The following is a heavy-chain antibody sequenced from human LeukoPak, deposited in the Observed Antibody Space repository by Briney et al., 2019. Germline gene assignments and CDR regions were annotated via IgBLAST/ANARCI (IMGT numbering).Heavy chain of an antibody. Sequence: GGSLRLSCAASGFTFSDHYMDWVRQAPGKGLEWVGRTRNKANSYTTEYAASVKGRFTISRDDSKNSLYLQMNSLKTEDTAVYYCARGRMYYDFWSGSYYYYYMDVWGKGTTVTVSS. CDR3: ARGRMYYDFWSGSYYYYYMDV. J-gene: IGHJ6*03. CDR1: GFTFSDHY. D-gene: IGHD3-3*01. V-gene: IGHV3-72*01. CDR2: TRNKANSYTT.